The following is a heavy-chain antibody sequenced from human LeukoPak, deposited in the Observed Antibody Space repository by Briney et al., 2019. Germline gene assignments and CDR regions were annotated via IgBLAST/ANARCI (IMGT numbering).Heavy chain of an antibody. D-gene: IGHD3-22*01. J-gene: IGHJ4*02. CDR1: GGSISSTYSY. Sequence: SETPSLTCTVSGGSISSTYSYWGWIRQPPGKGLEWIGNIFHSGSTYSNPSLKSRLTISVDTSKNEFSLKLRSVTAADTAVYFCAAYRITTIVVPFDYWGQGALVTVSS. CDR2: IFHSGST. V-gene: IGHV4-39*05. CDR3: AAYRITTIVVPFDY.